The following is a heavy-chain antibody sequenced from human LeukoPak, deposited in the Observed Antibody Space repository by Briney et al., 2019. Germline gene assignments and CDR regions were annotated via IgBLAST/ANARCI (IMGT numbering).Heavy chain of an antibody. CDR1: GGTFSSYA. V-gene: IGHV1-69*05. Sequence: SVKVSCKASGGTFSSYAISWVRQAPGQGLECMGGIIPIFGTANYAQKFQGRVTITTDESTSTAYMELSSLRSEDTAVYYCASARSYNPHYYYMDVWGKGTTVTVSS. CDR3: ASARSYNPHYYYMDV. D-gene: IGHD1-26*01. CDR2: IIPIFGTA. J-gene: IGHJ6*03.